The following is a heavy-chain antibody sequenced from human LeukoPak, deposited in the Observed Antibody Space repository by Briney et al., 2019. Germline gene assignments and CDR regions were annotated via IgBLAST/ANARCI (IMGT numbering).Heavy chain of an antibody. CDR3: ATYGSGSYYNYYFDY. V-gene: IGHV3-23*01. D-gene: IGHD3-10*01. Sequence: PGGSLRLSCAAPGFTFSSYAMSWVRQAPGKGLEWVSAISGSGGSTYYADSVKGRFTISRDNSKNTLYLQMNSLRAEDTAVYYCATYGSGSYYNYYFDYWGQGTLVTVSS. CDR2: ISGSGGST. CDR1: GFTFSSYA. J-gene: IGHJ4*02.